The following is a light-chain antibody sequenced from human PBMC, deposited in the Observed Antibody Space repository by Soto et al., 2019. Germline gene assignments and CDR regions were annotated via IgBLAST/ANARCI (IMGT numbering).Light chain of an antibody. CDR2: EVV. CDR1: SSDVGPYNL. J-gene: IGLJ2*01. V-gene: IGLV2-23*02. Sequence: QSVLTQPASVSGSPGQSITISCTGSSSDVGPYNLVSWYQHHPGKAPKLMISEVVKRPSGVSNRFSGSKSGNTASLTIYGLQPEDEADYYCCSYAGSSMFVFGGGTKLTVL. CDR3: CSYAGSSMFV.